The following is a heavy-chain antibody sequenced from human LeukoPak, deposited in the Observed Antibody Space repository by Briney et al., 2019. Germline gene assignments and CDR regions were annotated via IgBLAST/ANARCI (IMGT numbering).Heavy chain of an antibody. CDR2: ISYDGSNK. Sequence: PGGSLRLSCAASGFTFSSYAMHWVRQAPGKGLEWVAVISYDGSNKYYADSVKGRFTISRDNSKNTLYLQMNSLRAEDTAVYYCARDIYSKYVDVWGRGTLVTVSS. D-gene: IGHD2-15*01. CDR1: GFTFSSYA. CDR3: ARDIYSKYVDV. V-gene: IGHV3-30*04. J-gene: IGHJ2*01.